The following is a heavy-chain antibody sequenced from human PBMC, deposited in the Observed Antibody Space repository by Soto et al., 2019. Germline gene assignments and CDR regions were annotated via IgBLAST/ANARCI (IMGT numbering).Heavy chain of an antibody. Sequence: GGSLRLSCAASGFTFSSYAMSWVRQAPGKGLEWVSAISGSGGSTYYADSVKGRFTISRDNSKNTLYLQMNSLRAEDTAVYYCAKPLYCSGGSCYSFFGAEYFQHWGQGTLVPVSS. J-gene: IGHJ1*01. CDR1: GFTFSSYA. D-gene: IGHD2-15*01. CDR3: AKPLYCSGGSCYSFFGAEYFQH. CDR2: ISGSGGST. V-gene: IGHV3-23*01.